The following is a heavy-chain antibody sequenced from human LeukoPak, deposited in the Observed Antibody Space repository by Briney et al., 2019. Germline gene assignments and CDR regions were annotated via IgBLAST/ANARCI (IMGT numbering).Heavy chain of an antibody. CDR3: ARGPNWNDVGYFDY. J-gene: IGHJ4*02. D-gene: IGHD1-1*01. V-gene: IGHV1-2*02. CDR1: GYTFTGYY. Sequence: ASVTVSCKASGYTFTGYYMHWVRQAPGQGLEWMGWINPNSGGTNYAQKFQGRVTMTRDTSISTAYMELSRLRSDDTAVYYCARGPNWNDVGYFDYWGQGTLVTVSS. CDR2: INPNSGGT.